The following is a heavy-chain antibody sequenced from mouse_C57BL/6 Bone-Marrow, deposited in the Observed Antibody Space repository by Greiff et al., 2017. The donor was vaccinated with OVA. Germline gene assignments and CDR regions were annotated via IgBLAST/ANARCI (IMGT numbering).Heavy chain of an antibody. CDR1: GYTFTSYG. J-gene: IGHJ2*01. V-gene: IGHV1-81*01. Sequence: QVQLKESGAELARPGASVKLSCKASGYTFTSYGISWVKQRTGQGLEWIGEIYPRSGNTYYNEKFKGKATLTADKSSSTAYMELRSLTSEDSAVYFSAREVITTVVAPFDYWGQGTTLTVSS. CDR3: AREVITTVVAPFDY. CDR2: IYPRSGNT. D-gene: IGHD1-1*01.